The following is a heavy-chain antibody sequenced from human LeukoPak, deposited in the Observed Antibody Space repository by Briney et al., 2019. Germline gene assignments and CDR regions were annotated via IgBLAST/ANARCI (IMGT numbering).Heavy chain of an antibody. CDR2: IYYSGST. J-gene: IGHJ4*02. V-gene: IGHV4-61*01. Sequence: SETLSLTCTVSGGSVSSGSYYWSWIRQPPGKGLEWIGYIYYSGSTNYNPSLKSRVTISVDTSKNQFSLKLSSVTAADTAVYYCARALGYYDSSGRYFDYWGQGTLVTVSS. CDR1: GGSVSSGSYY. CDR3: ARALGYYDSSGRYFDY. D-gene: IGHD3-22*01.